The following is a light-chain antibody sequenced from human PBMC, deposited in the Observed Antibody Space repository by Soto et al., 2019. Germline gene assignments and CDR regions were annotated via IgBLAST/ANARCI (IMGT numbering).Light chain of an antibody. CDR2: GAS. CDR3: QQYGSSPGT. CDR1: QSVSSSY. Sequence: EIVLTQSPGTLSLSPGERATLSCRASQSVSSSYLAWYQQKPGQAPRLLIYGASSRATGIPDRFSGSGSGTHFTLTISRLEPEDFAVYYCQQYGSSPGTFGQGTKVE. J-gene: IGKJ1*01. V-gene: IGKV3-20*01.